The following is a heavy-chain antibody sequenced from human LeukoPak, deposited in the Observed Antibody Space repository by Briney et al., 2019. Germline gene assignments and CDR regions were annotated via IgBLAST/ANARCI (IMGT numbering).Heavy chain of an antibody. CDR2: IIPMFGTA. J-gene: IGHJ4*02. CDR1: GYTFTTYY. V-gene: IGHV1-69*13. CDR3: ARVTIDYDSSGYYYYNYFDY. Sequence: SVKVSCKASGYTFTTYYIHWVRQAPGQGLEWMGGIIPMFGTANYAQKFQGRVTITADESTSTAYMEVSSLGSEDTAVYYCARVTIDYDSSGYYYYNYFDYWGQGTLVAVSS. D-gene: IGHD3-22*01.